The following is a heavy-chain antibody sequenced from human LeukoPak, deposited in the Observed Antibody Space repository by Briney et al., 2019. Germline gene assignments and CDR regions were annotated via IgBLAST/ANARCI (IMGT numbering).Heavy chain of an antibody. CDR1: GGTFNSYA. V-gene: IGHV1-69*05. Sequence: ASVKVSCKASGGTFNSYAISWVRQAPGQGLECRGGIIPIFATANYAQKFQGRVTITTDESTGTAYMEPSSLRSEDTAVHYCARADYYHSSGYSDYWGQGTLVTVSS. CDR3: ARADYYHSSGYSDY. D-gene: IGHD3-22*01. J-gene: IGHJ4*02. CDR2: IIPIFATA.